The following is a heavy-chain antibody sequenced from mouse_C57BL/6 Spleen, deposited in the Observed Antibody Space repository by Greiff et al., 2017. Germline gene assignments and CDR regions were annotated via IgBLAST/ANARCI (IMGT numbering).Heavy chain of an antibody. CDR3: TRMFAY. Sequence: VQLQESGAELVRPGASVTLSCKASGYTFTDYEMHWVKQTPVHGLEWIGAIDPETGGTAYNQKFKGKAILTADKSSSTAYMELRSLTSEDSAVYYCTRMFAYRGQGTLVTVSA. J-gene: IGHJ3*01. CDR1: GYTFTDYE. V-gene: IGHV1-15*01. CDR2: IDPETGGT.